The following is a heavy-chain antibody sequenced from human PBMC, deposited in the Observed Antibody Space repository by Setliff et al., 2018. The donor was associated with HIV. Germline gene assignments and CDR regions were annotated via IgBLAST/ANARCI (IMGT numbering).Heavy chain of an antibody. CDR3: ARLSVVTATRIYYFDY. D-gene: IGHD2-21*02. J-gene: IGHJ4*02. Sequence: KISCKGSGYSFTNYWIGWVRQMPGKGLEWMGIIYPGDSDTRYSPSFQGQVTISADKSISTAYLQWSSLKASDTAMYYCARLSVVTATRIYYFDYWGQGTQVTVSS. CDR1: GYSFTNYW. CDR2: IYPGDSDT. V-gene: IGHV5-51*01.